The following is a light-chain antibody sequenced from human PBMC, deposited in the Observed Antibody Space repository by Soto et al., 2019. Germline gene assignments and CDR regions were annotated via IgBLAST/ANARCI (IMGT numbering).Light chain of an antibody. CDR2: GAS. CDR3: QQYTNSPYT. J-gene: IGKJ2*01. V-gene: IGKV3-15*01. CDR1: QSVGSN. Sequence: EIVMTQSPATLSVSPGERASLSCRASQSVGSNLAWYQQKAGQAPRLLIYGASTRATGIPARFSGSGSGTDFTLTISSLQSEDFAVYSCQQYTNSPYTFGQGTKVEIK.